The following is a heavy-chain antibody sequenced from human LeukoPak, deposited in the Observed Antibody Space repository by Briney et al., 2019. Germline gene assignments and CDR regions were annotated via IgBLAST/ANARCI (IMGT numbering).Heavy chain of an antibody. CDR3: ARGEVGAISDAFDI. CDR2: MNPNSGNT. Sequence: ASVKVSCKASGYTFTSYDINWVRQATGQGLEWMGWMNPNSGNTNYARKLQGRVTMTTDTSTSTAYVELRSLRSDDTAVYYCARGEVGAISDAFDIWGQGTMVTVSS. J-gene: IGHJ3*02. V-gene: IGHV1-8*01. CDR1: GYTFTSYD. D-gene: IGHD1-26*01.